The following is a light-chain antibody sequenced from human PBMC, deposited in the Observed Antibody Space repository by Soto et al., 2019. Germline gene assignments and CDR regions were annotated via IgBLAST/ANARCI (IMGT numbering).Light chain of an antibody. J-gene: IGLJ1*01. CDR3: SSYTSSRTPYV. CDR2: VVS. V-gene: IGLV2-14*01. CDR1: SSDVGGYNY. Sequence: QSVLTQPAAVSGSPGQPIPISCTGTSSDVGGYNYGSWYQQHPGKAPKLMIYVVSNRPSGVSNRFSVSKSGNTASLTISGLQAEDEADYYCSSYTSSRTPYVFGTGTKVTVL.